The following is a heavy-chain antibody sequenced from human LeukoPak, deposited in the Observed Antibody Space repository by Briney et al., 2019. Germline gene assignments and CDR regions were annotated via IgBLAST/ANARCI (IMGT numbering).Heavy chain of an antibody. V-gene: IGHV4-59*01. CDR1: GGSISDYY. CDR3: AREGRQDYVYFDY. Sequence: PSETLSLTCTVPGGSISDYYWSWIRQPPGKGLEWIGYINYSGNTNYNTSLKSRVAISVDTSKNQFSLRLTSVTAADTAVFYCAREGRQDYVYFDYWGQGSLVTVSS. D-gene: IGHD4-17*01. J-gene: IGHJ4*02. CDR2: INYSGNT.